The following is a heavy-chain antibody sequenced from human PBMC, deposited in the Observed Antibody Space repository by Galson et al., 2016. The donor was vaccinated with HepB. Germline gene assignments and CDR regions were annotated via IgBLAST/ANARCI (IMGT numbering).Heavy chain of an antibody. CDR2: IWYDGSNQ. CDR1: GFTFSSYG. D-gene: IGHD2/OR15-2a*01. CDR3: ARERTGRRPSTTSYFDY. V-gene: IGHV3-33*01. J-gene: IGHJ4*02. Sequence: SLRLSCAASGFTFSSYGMHWVRQAPGKGLEWVAVIWYDGSNQYYGDSVKGRFTISRDNSKNTLYLQMNRLRDEDTAVYYCARERTGRRPSTTSYFDYWGQGTLVTVSS.